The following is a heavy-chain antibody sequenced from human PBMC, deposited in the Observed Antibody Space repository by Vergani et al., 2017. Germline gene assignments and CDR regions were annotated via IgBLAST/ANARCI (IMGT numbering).Heavy chain of an antibody. CDR2: VDPEDGET. J-gene: IGHJ6*02. Sequence: EVPLVQSGAEVKKPGATMKISCKVSVYTFTDHYMHWVKQAPGKGLEWMVLVDPEDGETIYAEKFKGRVTIAADTSTDTAHLELSSLRSEDTAVYYCATPQTVTTGGMEVWGQGTTVIVSS. CDR1: VYTFTDHY. D-gene: IGHD4-17*01. V-gene: IGHV1-69-2*01. CDR3: ATPQTVTTGGMEV.